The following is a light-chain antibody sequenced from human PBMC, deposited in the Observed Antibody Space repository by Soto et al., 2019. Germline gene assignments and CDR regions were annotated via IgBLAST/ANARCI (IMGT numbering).Light chain of an antibody. Sequence: EIVLTQSPATLSLSPGERAALSCRASQSVSSYLAWYQQKPGQAPRLLIYDASNRATGIPGRFSGSGSGTDFTLTISRLQPEDFAVYYCQQYGSSSWTFGQGTKVDIK. CDR2: DAS. CDR1: QSVSSY. V-gene: IGKV3-11*01. J-gene: IGKJ1*01. CDR3: QQYGSSSWT.